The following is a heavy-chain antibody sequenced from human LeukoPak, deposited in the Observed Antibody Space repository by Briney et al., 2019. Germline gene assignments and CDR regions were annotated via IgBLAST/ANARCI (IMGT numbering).Heavy chain of an antibody. D-gene: IGHD5-18*01. J-gene: IGHJ4*02. CDR3: ARHSRNTWIQLWLDY. CDR2: IDPSDSYT. V-gene: IGHV5-10-1*01. CDR1: GYSFTSYW. Sequence: GESLKISCKGSGYSFTSYWISWVRQMPGKGLEWMGRIDPSDSYTNYSPSFQGHVTISADKSISTAYLQWSSLKASDTAMYYCARHSRNTWIQLWLDYWGQGTLVTVSS.